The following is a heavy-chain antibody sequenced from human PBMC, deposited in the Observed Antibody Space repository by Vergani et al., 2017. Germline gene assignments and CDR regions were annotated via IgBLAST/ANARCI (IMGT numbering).Heavy chain of an antibody. Sequence: EENLVESGGGLVKPGGSLRLSCVASGFTFGSYSVNWVRPAPGRGLEWVSSISSSGNYVYYTASVKGRFSISRDNAKSLLSLQMNSLRADDTAVYYCARDQGSGTNRHHYGMDVWGQGTTVTVSS. V-gene: IGHV3-21*06. J-gene: IGHJ6*02. CDR2: ISSSGNYV. CDR3: ARDQGSGTNRHHYGMDV. CDR1: GFTFGSYS. D-gene: IGHD3-10*01.